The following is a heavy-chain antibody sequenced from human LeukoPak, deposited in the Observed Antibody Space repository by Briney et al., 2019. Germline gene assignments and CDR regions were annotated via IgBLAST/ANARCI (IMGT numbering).Heavy chain of an antibody. J-gene: IGHJ5*02. CDR2: IIGSGNNT. CDR3: AKDLGEVGTMILEAIKTAFQS. CDR1: GFTFRSYA. V-gene: IGHV3-23*01. Sequence: GGSLRLSCAASGFTFRSYAMSWVRQAPGKGLEWVSAIIGSGNNTNYADSVKGRFTISRDNSKNTLYLQMNSLRAEDTAVYYCAKDLGEVGTMILEAIKTAFQSWGQGTLVTVSS. D-gene: IGHD3-22*01.